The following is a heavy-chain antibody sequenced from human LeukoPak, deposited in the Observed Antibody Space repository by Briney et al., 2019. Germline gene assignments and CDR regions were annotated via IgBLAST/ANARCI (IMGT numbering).Heavy chain of an antibody. CDR2: IYTSGST. CDR3: ARDSIAVAGDYYYGMDV. Sequence: PSETLSLTCTVSGGSISSYYWSWIRQPAGKGLGWIGRIYTSGSTNYNPSLKSRVTMSVDTSKNQFSLKLSSVTAADTAVYYRARDSIAVAGDYYYGMDVWGQGTTVTVSS. V-gene: IGHV4-4*07. D-gene: IGHD6-19*01. J-gene: IGHJ6*02. CDR1: GGSISSYY.